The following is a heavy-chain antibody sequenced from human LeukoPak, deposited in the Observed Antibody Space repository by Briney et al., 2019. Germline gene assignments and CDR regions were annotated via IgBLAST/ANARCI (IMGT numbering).Heavy chain of an antibody. V-gene: IGHV3-21*01. J-gene: IGHJ6*03. Sequence: GGSLRLSCAASGFTLSSYSMNWVRQAPGKGLEWVPSISSSSSYIYYADSVKGRFTISRDNAKNSLYLQMNSLRAEDTAVYYCARDLSWTVAGYMDVWGKGTTVTVSS. D-gene: IGHD2-15*01. CDR1: GFTLSSYS. CDR2: ISSSSSYI. CDR3: ARDLSWTVAGYMDV.